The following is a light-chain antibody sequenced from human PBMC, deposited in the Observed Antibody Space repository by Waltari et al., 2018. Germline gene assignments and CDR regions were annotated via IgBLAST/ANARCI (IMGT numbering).Light chain of an antibody. CDR2: AAS. CDR1: QSLGSN. CDR3: QQYNDWPPTWT. V-gene: IGKV3-15*01. J-gene: IGKJ1*01. Sequence: EIAMTQSPATLSVSPGERAPLSCRASQSLGSNLAWYQQKPGQAPRLLIYAASTRATGIPARFSGSGSGTEFTLTISSLQSEDFAIYYCQQYNDWPPTWTFGQGTKVEIK.